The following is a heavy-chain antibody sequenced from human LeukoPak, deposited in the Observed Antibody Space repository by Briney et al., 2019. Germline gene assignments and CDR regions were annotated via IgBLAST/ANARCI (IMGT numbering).Heavy chain of an antibody. D-gene: IGHD2-2*01. V-gene: IGHV3-21*01. Sequence: GGSLRLSCAASGFTFSTYSMSWVRQAPGKGLEWVSSVSSSSSLIFYADSLKGRFTISRDNDKNSLFLQMNGLRAEDTAVYYCARGTCSTTSCPLFDYWGQGTLVTVSS. CDR2: VSSSSSLI. CDR3: ARGTCSTTSCPLFDY. J-gene: IGHJ4*02. CDR1: GFTFSTYS.